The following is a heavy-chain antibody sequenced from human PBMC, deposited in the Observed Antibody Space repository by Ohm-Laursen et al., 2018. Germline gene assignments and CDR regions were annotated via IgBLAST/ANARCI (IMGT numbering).Heavy chain of an antibody. J-gene: IGHJ6*02. CDR3: AREDNGGYYYYGLDV. D-gene: IGHD4-23*01. CDR1: GFTFDDYA. CDR2: ISWNSGRI. Sequence: SLRLSCAASGFTFDDYAMHWVRQVPGKGLEWVSGISWNSGRIGYPASVKGRFTISRDNAKNTLYLQMNSLRAEDTAVYYCAREDNGGYYYYGLDVWGQGTTVTVSS. V-gene: IGHV3-9*01.